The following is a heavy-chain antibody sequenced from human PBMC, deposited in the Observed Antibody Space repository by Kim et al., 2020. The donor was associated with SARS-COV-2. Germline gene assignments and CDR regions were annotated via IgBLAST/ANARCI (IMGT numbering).Heavy chain of an antibody. CDR3: ARGGYYEGGY. D-gene: IGHD3-22*01. Sequence: ASVKVSCKASGYTFINYNIHWVRQAPGQGLEWMGVIYQSSGRTDYAQKLQGRVSVTRDTSTSTVYMELSSLRSEDTAVYYCARGGYYEGGYWGQGTLVTVSS. J-gene: IGHJ4*02. V-gene: IGHV1-46*04. CDR1: GYTFINYN. CDR2: IYQSSGRT.